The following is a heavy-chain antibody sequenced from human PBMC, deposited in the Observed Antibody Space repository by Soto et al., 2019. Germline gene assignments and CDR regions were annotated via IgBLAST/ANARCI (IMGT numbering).Heavy chain of an antibody. CDR3: ARGSTDSYPGSRIFDF. J-gene: IGHJ4*02. V-gene: IGHV3-48*03. D-gene: IGHD3-10*01. CDR2: ISRSGDSI. Sequence: PGGSLRLFCAASGFTLSSYEMNWVRQAPGKGLDWISYISRSGDSIHYADSVKGRFTISRDTAKNSLYLQMNSLRAEDTAVYYCARGSTDSYPGSRIFDFWGRGTLVTVSS. CDR1: GFTLSSYE.